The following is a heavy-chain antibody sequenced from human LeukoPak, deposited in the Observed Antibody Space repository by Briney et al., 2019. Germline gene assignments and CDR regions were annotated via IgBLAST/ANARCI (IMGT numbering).Heavy chain of an antibody. CDR2: IYHSGST. J-gene: IGHJ4*02. V-gene: IGHV4-38-2*01. CDR3: ARRGVIAARLFDY. CDR1: NFSISSGYY. D-gene: IGHD6-6*01. Sequence: SETLSLTCAGSNFSISSGYYWGWIRQPPGKGLEWIGSIYHSGSTDYNPSLKSRLTRAVDTSKNQLSLTLSSLSATATAVYYCARRGVIAARLFDYWGQGTLVTVSS.